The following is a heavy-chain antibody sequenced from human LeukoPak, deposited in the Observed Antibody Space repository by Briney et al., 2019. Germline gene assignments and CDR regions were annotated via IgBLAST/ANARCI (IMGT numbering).Heavy chain of an antibody. CDR2: VYYRGDT. CDR1: GGSISGSY. CDR3: ARLYDFWSGYPDY. Sequence: SETLSLTCIVSGGSISGSYWSWIRQPPGKGLEWIGYVYYRGDTNYNPSLKSRVTISVDTSKNQFSLKLSSVTAADTAVYYCARLYDFWSGYPDYWGQGTLVTVSS. V-gene: IGHV4-59*08. D-gene: IGHD3-3*01. J-gene: IGHJ4*02.